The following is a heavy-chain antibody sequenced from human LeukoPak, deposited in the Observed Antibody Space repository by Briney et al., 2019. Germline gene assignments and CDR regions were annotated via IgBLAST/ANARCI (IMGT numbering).Heavy chain of an antibody. CDR1: GFTFSSYS. V-gene: IGHV3-21*01. CDR2: ISSSSSYI. Sequence: GGSLRLSCAASGFTFSSYSMNWVRQAPGKGLEWVSSISSSSSYIYYADSVKGRFTISRDNAKNSLYLQMNSLRAEDTAVYYCAGGPRVVPAASMRVWFDPWGQGTLVTVSS. CDR3: AGGPRVVPAASMRVWFDP. D-gene: IGHD2-2*01. J-gene: IGHJ5*02.